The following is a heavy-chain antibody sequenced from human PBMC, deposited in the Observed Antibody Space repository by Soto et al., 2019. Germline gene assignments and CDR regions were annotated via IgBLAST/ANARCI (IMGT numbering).Heavy chain of an antibody. CDR1: GFTVSSYY. CDR2: IYSGGST. V-gene: IGHV3-66*01. D-gene: IGHD3-22*01. J-gene: IGHJ6*02. Sequence: GGSLRLSCAASGFTVSSYYMSWVLQAPGKGLEWVSVIYSGGSTYYADSVKGRFTISRDNSKNTLYLQMNSLRAEDTAVYYCARDPLYYDSSVDKGQNYYYYYGMDVWGQGTTVTVSS. CDR3: ARDPLYYDSSVDKGQNYYYYYGMDV.